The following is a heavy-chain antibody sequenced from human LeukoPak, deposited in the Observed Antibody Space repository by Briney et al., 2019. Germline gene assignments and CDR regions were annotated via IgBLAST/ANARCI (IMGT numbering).Heavy chain of an antibody. Sequence: TSETLSLTCTVSGGSISGYSWNWIRQPPGKGLEWIGYTSYSGSTKYNPSFKSRVTISVDTSKNLFSLKLRSVTAADTAVYYCARDGEAKVLTGNNWFDPWGQGTLVTVSS. V-gene: IGHV4-59*01. CDR2: TSYSGST. J-gene: IGHJ5*02. CDR1: GGSISGYS. D-gene: IGHD4/OR15-4a*01. CDR3: ARDGEAKVLTGNNWFDP.